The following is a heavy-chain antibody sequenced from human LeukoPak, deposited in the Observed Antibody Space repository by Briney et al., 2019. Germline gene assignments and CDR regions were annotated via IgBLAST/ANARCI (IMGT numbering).Heavy chain of an antibody. J-gene: IGHJ4*02. CDR1: GFTFSSYG. Sequence: GGSLRLSCAASGFTFSSYGMHWVRQAPGKGLEWVAVISYDGSNKYYADSVKGRFTISRDNSKNTLYLQMNSLRAEDTAVYYCAKEKELKWFGELTGLDYWGQGTLVTVSS. CDR2: ISYDGSNK. V-gene: IGHV3-30*18. D-gene: IGHD3-10*01. CDR3: AKEKELKWFGELTGLDY.